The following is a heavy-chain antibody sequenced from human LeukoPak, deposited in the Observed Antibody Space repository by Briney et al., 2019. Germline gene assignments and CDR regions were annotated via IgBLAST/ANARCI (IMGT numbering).Heavy chain of an antibody. J-gene: IGHJ3*02. CDR3: ARDLYDSISTSAFDI. V-gene: IGHV3-43D*03. CDR2: ISWDGGST. CDR1: GFTFDDYA. Sequence: PGGSLRLSCAASGFTFDDYAMHWVRQAPGKGLEWVSLISWDGGSTYYADSVKGRFTISRDNSKNSLYLQMNSLRAEDTAVYYCARDLYDSISTSAFDIWGQGTMVTVSS. D-gene: IGHD3-22*01.